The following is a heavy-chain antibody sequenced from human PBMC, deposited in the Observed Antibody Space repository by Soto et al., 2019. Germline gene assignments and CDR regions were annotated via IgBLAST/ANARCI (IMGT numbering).Heavy chain of an antibody. Sequence: GGSLRLSCAASGFTFNSYAMHWVREAPGKGLEWVAIISYDGSNKYYADSVRGRFTISRDNSRNTLYLQMNSLRAEDTAVYYCARDRPGEQHYFDFWGQGILVTSPQ. J-gene: IGHJ4*02. CDR3: ARDRPGEQHYFDF. V-gene: IGHV3-30-3*01. D-gene: IGHD6-6*01. CDR2: ISYDGSNK. CDR1: GFTFNSYA.